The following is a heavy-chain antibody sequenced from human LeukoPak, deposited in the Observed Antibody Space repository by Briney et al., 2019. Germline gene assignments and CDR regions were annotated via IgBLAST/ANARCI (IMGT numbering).Heavy chain of an antibody. CDR1: GGSISSYY. CDR3: ARDREPSYDYVWGSYRHNWFDP. D-gene: IGHD3-16*02. J-gene: IGHJ5*02. V-gene: IGHV4-4*07. Sequence: SETLSLTCTVSGGSISSYYWSWIRQPAGKGLEWIGRIHTSGSTNYNPSLKSRVTMSVDTSKNQFSLKLSSVTAADTAVYYCARDREPSYDYVWGSYRHNWFDPWGQGTLVTVSS. CDR2: IHTSGST.